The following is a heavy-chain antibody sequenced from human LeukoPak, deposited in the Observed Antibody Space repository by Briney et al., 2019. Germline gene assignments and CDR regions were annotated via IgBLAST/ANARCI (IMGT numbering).Heavy chain of an antibody. CDR2: IYHSGST. CDR3: ARAVDYGDYTEYFQH. J-gene: IGHJ1*01. V-gene: IGHV4-30-2*01. D-gene: IGHD4-17*01. Sequence: SETLSLTCAVSGGSISSGGYSWSWIRQPPGKGLEWIGYIYHSGSTYYNPSLKSRVTISVDRSKNQFSLKLSSVTAADMAVYYCARAVDYGDYTEYFQHWGQGTLVTVSS. CDR1: GGSISSGGYS.